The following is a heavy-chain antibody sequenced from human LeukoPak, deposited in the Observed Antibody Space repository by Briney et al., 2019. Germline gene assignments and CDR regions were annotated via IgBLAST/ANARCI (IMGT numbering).Heavy chain of an antibody. CDR2: TSGSGGST. CDR3: AQKMEGSYYGY. J-gene: IGHJ4*02. CDR1: GFIFSDAW. V-gene: IGHV3-23*01. Sequence: GGSLRLSCAASGFIFSDAWMTWVRQAPGKGLEWVSVTSGSGGSTDYADSVKGRFTISRDNSKNTLYLQMNSLRAEDTAVYYCAQKMEGSYYGYWGQGTLVTVSS. D-gene: IGHD1-26*01.